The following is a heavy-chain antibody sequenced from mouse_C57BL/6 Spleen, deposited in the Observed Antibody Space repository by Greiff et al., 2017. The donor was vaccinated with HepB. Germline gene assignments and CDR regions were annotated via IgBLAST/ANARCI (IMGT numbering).Heavy chain of an antibody. CDR2: INYDGSST. CDR1: GFTFSDYY. CDR3: AREDGNYGFYSFDY. Sequence: EVMLVESEGGLVQPGRSMKLSCTASGFTFSDYYMAWVRQVPEKGLEWVANINYDGSSTYYLDSLKSRFIISRDNAKNILYLQMSSLKSEDTATYYCAREDGNYGFYSFDYWGQGTTLTVSS. V-gene: IGHV5-16*01. J-gene: IGHJ2*01. D-gene: IGHD2-1*01.